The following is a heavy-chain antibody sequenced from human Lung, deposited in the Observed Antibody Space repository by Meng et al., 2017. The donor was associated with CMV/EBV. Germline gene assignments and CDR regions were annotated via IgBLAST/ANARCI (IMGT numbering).Heavy chain of an antibody. CDR3: ARGSFWSGYKGDVDY. Sequence: SGGTFSSYAISWVRQAPGQGLEWMGGIIPIFGTANYAQKFQGRVTITTDESTSTAYMELSSLRSEDTAVYYCARGSFWSGYKGDVDYWGQGTLVTVSS. V-gene: IGHV1-69*05. CDR2: IIPIFGTA. CDR1: GGTFSSYA. D-gene: IGHD3-3*01. J-gene: IGHJ4*02.